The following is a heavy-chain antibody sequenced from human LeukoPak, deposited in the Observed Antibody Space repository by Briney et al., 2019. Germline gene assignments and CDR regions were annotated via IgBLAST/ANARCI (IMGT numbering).Heavy chain of an antibody. Sequence: SETLSLTCTVSGGAISTYYWSWIRQPPGKGLEFIGYFYNSGSTDYNPSLKSRVTISTDMSKNQISLKLKSVTPADTAVYYCARWKRGVGSTSLLVFDVWGQGTMVTVSS. CDR2: FYNSGST. J-gene: IGHJ3*01. D-gene: IGHD1-26*01. V-gene: IGHV4-59*01. CDR3: ARWKRGVGSTSLLVFDV. CDR1: GGAISTYY.